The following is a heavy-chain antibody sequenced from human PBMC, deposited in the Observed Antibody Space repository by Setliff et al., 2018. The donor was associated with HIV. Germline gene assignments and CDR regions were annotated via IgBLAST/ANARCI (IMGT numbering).Heavy chain of an antibody. V-gene: IGHV3-48*01. J-gene: IGHJ1*01. Sequence: GGSLRLSCAASGFTFSSYSMNWVRQAPGKGLEWVSFVDSSGVLTYYTGSVKGRFTISRDNAKNSLSLQMSSLTVEDTAIYYCASVSLYRKGPQQAQHWGQGTAVTVSS. CDR2: VDSSGVLT. CDR3: ASVSLYRKGPQQAQH. D-gene: IGHD6-13*01. CDR1: GFTFSSYS.